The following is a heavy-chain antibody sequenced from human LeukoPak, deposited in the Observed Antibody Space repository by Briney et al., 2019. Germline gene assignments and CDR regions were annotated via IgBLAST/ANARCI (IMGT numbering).Heavy chain of an antibody. D-gene: IGHD5-18*01. CDR2: INHSGST. V-gene: IGHV4-34*01. CDR1: GGSISSYY. Sequence: SSETLSLTCTVSGGSISSYYWSWIRQPPGKGLEWIGEINHSGSTNYNPSLKSRVTISVDTSKNQFSLKLSSVTAADTAVYYCATTPVDTAMDYFDYWGQGTLVTVSS. CDR3: ATTPVDTAMDYFDY. J-gene: IGHJ4*02.